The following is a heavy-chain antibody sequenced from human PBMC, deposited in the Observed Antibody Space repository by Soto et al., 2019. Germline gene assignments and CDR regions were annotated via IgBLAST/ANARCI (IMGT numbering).Heavy chain of an antibody. CDR2: IYYIGST. Sequence: PSETLSLTCTVSGGSISSHYWSWIRQPPGKGLEWIGYIYYIGSTNYNPSLKSRVTISVDTSKNQFSLKLSSVTAADTAIYYCAREGNDILTGYIFYGMDVWGQGTTVTVSS. J-gene: IGHJ6*02. CDR3: AREGNDILTGYIFYGMDV. V-gene: IGHV4-59*11. CDR1: GGSISSHY. D-gene: IGHD3-9*01.